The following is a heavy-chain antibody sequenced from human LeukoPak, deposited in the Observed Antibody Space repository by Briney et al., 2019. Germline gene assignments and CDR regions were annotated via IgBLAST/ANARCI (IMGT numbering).Heavy chain of an antibody. J-gene: IGHJ4*02. CDR3: AKDDFGGPLDY. CDR2: ISWDGGST. V-gene: IGHV3-43*01. Sequence: PGGSLRLSCAASGFTFDDYTMHWVRQAPGKGLERVSLISWDGGSTYYADSVKGRFTISRDNSKNSLYLQMNSLRTEDTALYYCAKDDFGGPLDYWGQGTLVTVSS. D-gene: IGHD3-10*01. CDR1: GFTFDDYT.